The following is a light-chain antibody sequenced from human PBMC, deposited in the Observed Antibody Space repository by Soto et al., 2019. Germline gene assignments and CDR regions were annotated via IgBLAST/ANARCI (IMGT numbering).Light chain of an antibody. J-gene: IGKJ2*01. CDR1: QSISTY. CDR2: GAS. CDR3: QQSYSMPYT. V-gene: IGKV1-39*01. Sequence: DIQMTQSPSSLSASVGDRVTITCRASQSISTYLNWYQKKPGKAPKYLIYGASSLQSGVPSRFSASGSGTDFTLTITSLQPEDFATYYCQQSYSMPYTFGQGTKLEIK.